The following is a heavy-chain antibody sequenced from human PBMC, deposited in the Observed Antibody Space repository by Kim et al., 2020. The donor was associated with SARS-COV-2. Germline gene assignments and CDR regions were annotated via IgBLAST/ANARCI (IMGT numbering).Heavy chain of an antibody. CDR2: MYYGGST. CDR1: GGSISSSS. J-gene: IGHJ5*02. Sequence: SETLSLTCTVSGGSISSSSWGWIRQPPGKGLEWIGSMYYGGSTYYNPSLKSRVTISLDTSKNQFFLNLNSVTAADTAVYYCARSAYCGSTSCYTWFDPWGQGTLVTVPS. V-gene: IGHV4-39*01. D-gene: IGHD2-2*02. CDR3: ARSAYCGSTSCYTWFDP.